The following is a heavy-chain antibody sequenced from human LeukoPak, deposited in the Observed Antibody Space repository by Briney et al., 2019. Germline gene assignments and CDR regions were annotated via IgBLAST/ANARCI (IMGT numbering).Heavy chain of an antibody. D-gene: IGHD2-2*01. V-gene: IGHV4-34*01. CDR2: INHSGST. CDR3: ARDLGGYCSSTSCSSPHRGSNWFDP. CDR1: GGSFSGYY. J-gene: IGHJ5*02. Sequence: PSETLSLTCAVYGGSFSGYYWSWSRQPPGKGLEWIGEINHSGSTNYNPSLKSRVTISVDTSKNQFSLKLSSVTAADTAVYYCARDLGGYCSSTSCSSPHRGSNWFDPWGQGTLVTVSS.